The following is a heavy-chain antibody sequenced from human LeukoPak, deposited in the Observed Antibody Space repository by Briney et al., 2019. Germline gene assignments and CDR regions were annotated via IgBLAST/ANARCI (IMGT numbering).Heavy chain of an antibody. D-gene: IGHD6-6*01. V-gene: IGHV4-59*08. CDR1: GGSVSSYY. CDR2: VYYTGST. Sequence: SETLSLTCSVSGGSVSSYYWSWIRQPPGKGLEWIGYVYYTGSTNYNPSLKSRVTMFEDKSKNQFSLRLSSVTVADTAVYYCARHLAYSSSSYFDYWGQGSLVTVSS. J-gene: IGHJ4*02. CDR3: ARHLAYSSSSYFDY.